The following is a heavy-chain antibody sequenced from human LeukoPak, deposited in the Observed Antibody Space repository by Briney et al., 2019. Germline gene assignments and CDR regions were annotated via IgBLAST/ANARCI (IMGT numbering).Heavy chain of an antibody. CDR1: GGSISSSGYY. CDR2: IYYSGST. CDR3: ARSSQLVVVAATRRAYYFDY. Sequence: PSETLSLTCTVSGGSISSSGYYWGWIRQPPGKGLEWIGSIYYSGSTYYNPSLKSRVTISVDTSKNQFSLKLSSVTAADTAVYYCARSSQLVVVAATRRAYYFDYWGQGTLVTVSS. D-gene: IGHD2-15*01. J-gene: IGHJ4*02. V-gene: IGHV4-39*07.